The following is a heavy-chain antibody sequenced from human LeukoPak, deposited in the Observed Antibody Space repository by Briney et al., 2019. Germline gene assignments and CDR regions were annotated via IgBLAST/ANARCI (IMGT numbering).Heavy chain of an antibody. V-gene: IGHV1-18*01. CDR2: ISAYNGNA. CDR3: ARDYYYDSSGYVDY. Sequence: GASVKVSCKASGYTFTSYGISWVRQAPGQGLEWMGWISAYNGNANYAQNLQGRITMTTDTSMSTAYMELTSLRSDDTAVYYCARDYYYDSSGYVDYWGQGTPVTVSS. D-gene: IGHD3-22*01. J-gene: IGHJ4*02. CDR1: GYTFTSYG.